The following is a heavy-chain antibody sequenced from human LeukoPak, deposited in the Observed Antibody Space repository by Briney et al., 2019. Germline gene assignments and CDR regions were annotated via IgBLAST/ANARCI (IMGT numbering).Heavy chain of an antibody. V-gene: IGHV3-30*02. D-gene: IGHD3-10*01. Sequence: GGSLRLSCAASGFTFSSCGMHWVRQAPGKGLEWVAFIWYDVNNKYFADSVKGRFTISRHSSKNTLYLQMNSLRAEDTAVYYCAKDPLQYGSGSYYFDYWGQGTLVTVSS. CDR2: IWYDVNNK. J-gene: IGHJ4*02. CDR3: AKDPLQYGSGSYYFDY. CDR1: GFTFSSCG.